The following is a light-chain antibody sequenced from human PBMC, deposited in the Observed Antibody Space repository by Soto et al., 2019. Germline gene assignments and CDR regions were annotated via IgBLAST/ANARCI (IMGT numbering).Light chain of an antibody. V-gene: IGKV3-20*01. CDR3: QQFSSYPLT. CDR1: QTVRNNY. Sequence: EFVLTQSPGTLSLSPGAIATLSCRASQTVRNNYLAWYQQKPGQAPRLLIYDASSRATGIPDRFSGGGSGTDFTLTISRLEPEDFAVYYCQQFSSYPLTCGGGTKGDIK. CDR2: DAS. J-gene: IGKJ4*01.